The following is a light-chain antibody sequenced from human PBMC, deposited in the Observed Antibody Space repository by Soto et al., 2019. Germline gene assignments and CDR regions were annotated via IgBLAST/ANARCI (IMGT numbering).Light chain of an antibody. J-gene: IGLJ2*01. CDR2: RDT. Sequence: SYELTQPLSVSVALGQTATITSGGNKIGNKNVHWCQQKPGQAPVLVIYRDTNRPSGIPERFSGSNSGNTATLTISRAQAGDEADYYCQVWDSSTVVFGGGTKVTVL. V-gene: IGLV3-9*01. CDR3: QVWDSSTVV. CDR1: KIGNKN.